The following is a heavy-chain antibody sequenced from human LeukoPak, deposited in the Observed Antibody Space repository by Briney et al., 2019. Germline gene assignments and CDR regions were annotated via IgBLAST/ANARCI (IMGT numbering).Heavy chain of an antibody. CDR2: IKEDGSDK. D-gene: IGHD3-16*01. Sequence: GGSLRLSCEASGYTFSNHWMSWVRQAPGKGREWVANIKEDGSDKLYVDSEEGRFTISRDNAENSLYLQMNSLRAEDTAVYYCVRRISVHYDYGMDVWGQGTTVTVSS. CDR1: GYTFSNHW. CDR3: VRRISVHYDYGMDV. V-gene: IGHV3-7*03. J-gene: IGHJ6*02.